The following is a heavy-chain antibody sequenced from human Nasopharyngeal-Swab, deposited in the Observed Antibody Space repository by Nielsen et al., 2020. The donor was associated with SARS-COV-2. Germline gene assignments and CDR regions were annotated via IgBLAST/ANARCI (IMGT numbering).Heavy chain of an antibody. CDR3: ARSSYGVATILFGNFDY. J-gene: IGHJ4*02. CDR2: IYYSGST. V-gene: IGHV4-31*02. D-gene: IGHD5-12*01. Sequence: PGKGLEWIGYIYYSGSTYYNPSLKSRVTISVDTSKNQFSLKLSSVTAADTAVYYCARSSYGVATILFGNFDYWGQGTLVTVSS.